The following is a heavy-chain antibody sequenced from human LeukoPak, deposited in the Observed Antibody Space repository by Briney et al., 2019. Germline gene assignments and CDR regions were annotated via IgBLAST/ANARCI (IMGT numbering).Heavy chain of an antibody. CDR1: GFPFNAYW. CDR2: INSDGSAT. Sequence: GGSLRLSCAASGFPFNAYWMTWVRQAPGKGLVWVSRINSDGSATAYADSVKGRFTISRDNAENTLYLQMNSLRAEDTAVYYCARGTAGYHSSYFDYWGQGTLVTVSS. V-gene: IGHV3-74*01. CDR3: ARGTAGYHSSYFDY. J-gene: IGHJ4*02. D-gene: IGHD3-16*02.